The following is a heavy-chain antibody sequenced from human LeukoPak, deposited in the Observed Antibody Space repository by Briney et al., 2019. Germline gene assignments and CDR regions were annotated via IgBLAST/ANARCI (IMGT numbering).Heavy chain of an antibody. CDR3: AKHQGPITDFDY. CDR2: IYYSGST. V-gene: IGHV4-59*08. CDR1: GGSISSYY. Sequence: SETLSLTCAVPGGSISSYYWSWIRQPPGKGLEWMGYIYYSGSTNYNTSLKSRVTISVDTSKNQFSLKLSSVTAADTAVYYCAKHQGPITDFDYWGQGTLVTVSS. D-gene: IGHD1-14*01. J-gene: IGHJ4*02.